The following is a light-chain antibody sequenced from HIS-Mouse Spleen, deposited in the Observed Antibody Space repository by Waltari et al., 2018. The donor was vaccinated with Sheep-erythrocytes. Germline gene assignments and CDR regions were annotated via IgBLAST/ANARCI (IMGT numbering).Light chain of an antibody. CDR3: CSYAGSSTPWV. V-gene: IGLV2-8*01. CDR1: SSDVGGYNY. Sequence: QSALTQPPSASGSPGQSVTISCTGTSSDVGGYNYVSWYQQHPGKAPKLMIYEVSKRPSGVPVRFSGSKSGNTASLTSSGLQAEDEADYYGCSYAGSSTPWVFGGGTKLTVL. CDR2: EVS. J-gene: IGLJ3*02.